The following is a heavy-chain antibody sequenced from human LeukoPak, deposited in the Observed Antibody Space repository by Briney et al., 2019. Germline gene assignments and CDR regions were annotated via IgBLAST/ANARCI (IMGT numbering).Heavy chain of an antibody. V-gene: IGHV4-39*07. D-gene: IGHD2-15*01. J-gene: IGHJ6*03. CDR2: ISYSGST. CDR1: GGSISSSSYY. CDR3: ARSVEGYCSGGSCYSYYYYMDV. Sequence: SETLSLTCSVSGGSISSSSYYWGWIRQPPGKKLEWIGSISYSGSTYYNPSLKSRVTISVDTSKNQFSLELSSVTAADTAVYYCARSVEGYCSGGSCYSYYYYMDVWGKGTTVTVSS.